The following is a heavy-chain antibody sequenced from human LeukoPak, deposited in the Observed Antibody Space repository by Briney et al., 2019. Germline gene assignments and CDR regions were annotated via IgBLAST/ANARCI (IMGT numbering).Heavy chain of an antibody. CDR2: ISYDGSNK. Sequence: PGGSLRFSCAASGFTFSSYAMHWVRQAPGKGLEWVAVISYDGSNKYYADSVKGRFTISRDNAKNSLSLQMNSLRAEDTAVYYCARDSTIGLSLPVDYWGQGTLVTVSS. J-gene: IGHJ4*02. CDR1: GFTFSSYA. V-gene: IGHV3-30-3*01. CDR3: ARDSTIGLSLPVDY. D-gene: IGHD5-18*01.